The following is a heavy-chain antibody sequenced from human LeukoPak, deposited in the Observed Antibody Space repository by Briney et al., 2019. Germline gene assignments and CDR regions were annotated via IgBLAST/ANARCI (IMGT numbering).Heavy chain of an antibody. Sequence: GGSLSLSCAASGFTFSSYAMSWVRQAPGKGLELVSAISGSGGSTYYADSVKGRFTISRDNSKNTLYLQMNSLRAEDTAVYYCAKDLGRITMIVVVISAFDYWGQGTLVTVSS. D-gene: IGHD3-22*01. J-gene: IGHJ4*02. CDR3: AKDLGRITMIVVVISAFDY. CDR2: ISGSGGST. V-gene: IGHV3-23*01. CDR1: GFTFSSYA.